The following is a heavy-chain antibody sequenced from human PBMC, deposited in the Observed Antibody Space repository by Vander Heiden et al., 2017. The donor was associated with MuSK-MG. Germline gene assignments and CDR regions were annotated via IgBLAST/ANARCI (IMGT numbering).Heavy chain of an antibody. CDR3: ARGGSSSWADAFDI. J-gene: IGHJ3*02. Sequence: QVQLVQSGAEVKKPGASVKVSCKASGYTFTSYDINWVRQATGQGLEWMGWMNPNSGNTGYAQKVQGRVTITRNTSISTAYMELSSLRSEDTAVYYCARGGSSSWADAFDIWGQGTMVTVSS. V-gene: IGHV1-8*03. D-gene: IGHD6-13*01. CDR1: GYTFTSYD. CDR2: MNPNSGNT.